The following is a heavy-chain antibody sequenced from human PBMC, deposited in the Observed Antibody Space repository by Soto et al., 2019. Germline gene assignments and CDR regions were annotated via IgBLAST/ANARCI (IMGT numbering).Heavy chain of an antibody. CDR3: ARVHVMVVAGSTFDY. CDR1: GDSISSGSY. J-gene: IGHJ4*03. D-gene: IGHD6-19*01. V-gene: IGHV4-38-2*02. Sequence: SETLSLTCTVSGDSISSGSYWGWIRQPPGEGPEWIASIYHGGTTFYNPSLKSRISISVDTSKNQFSLRLTSVTAPDTATYYCARVHVMVVAGSTFDYWGPGTLVTVSS. CDR2: IYHGGTT.